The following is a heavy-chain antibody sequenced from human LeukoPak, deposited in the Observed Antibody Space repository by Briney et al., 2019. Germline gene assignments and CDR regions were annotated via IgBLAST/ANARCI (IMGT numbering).Heavy chain of an antibody. J-gene: IGHJ4*02. D-gene: IGHD5-24*01. CDR2: IILILGIA. CDR1: GGTFIIYT. Sequence: AVRVSSKASGGTFIIYTISWGRQAPGEGGEWMGRIILILGIANYAQKLQGRVTITADKSTSTAYMELSSLRSEDTAVYYCARGRDGYNSPNRTSSGSYIWGQGTLVTVSS. CDR3: ARGRDGYNSPNRTSSGSYI. V-gene: IGHV1-69*02.